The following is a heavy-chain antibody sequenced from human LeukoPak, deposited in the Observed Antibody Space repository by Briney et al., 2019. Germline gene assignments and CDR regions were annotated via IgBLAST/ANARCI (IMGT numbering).Heavy chain of an antibody. CDR2: IYYSGST. CDR3: ASQMNYDFWSGYYNSYFDY. D-gene: IGHD3-3*01. V-gene: IGHV4-30-4*08. J-gene: IGHJ4*02. Sequence: TSQTLSLTCTVSGGSISRGDYYWSWIRQPPGKGLEWIGYIYYSGSTYYNPSLKSRVTISVDTSKNQFSLKLSSVTAADTAVYYCASQMNYDFWSGYYNSYFDYWGQGTLVTVSS. CDR1: GGSISRGDYY.